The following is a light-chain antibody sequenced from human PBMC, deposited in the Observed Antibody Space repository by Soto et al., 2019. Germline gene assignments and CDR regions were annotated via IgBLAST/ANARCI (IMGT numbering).Light chain of an antibody. J-gene: IGKJ1*01. CDR1: QSLLHSNGHNY. V-gene: IGKV2-28*01. CDR2: LGS. Sequence: DIGMTQSPLSLPVTPGEAASISCRSSQSLLHSNGHNYLDWYLQKRGQSPQLLIYLGSNRASGGHDRFSGCGSGQSVSLKISRGEAEDFGLSYWMQPLLGDTGACGQGNKM. CDR3: MQPLLGDTGA.